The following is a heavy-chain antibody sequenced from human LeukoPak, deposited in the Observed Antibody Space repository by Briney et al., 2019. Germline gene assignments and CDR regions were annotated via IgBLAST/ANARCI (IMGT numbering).Heavy chain of an antibody. J-gene: IGHJ4*02. CDR1: GLTSSSYA. Sequence: GGSLRLSCAPSGLTSSSYAMSWVRQAPGKGLEWVSAISGSGGSTYYADSVKGWFTISRDNSKNTLYLQMNSLRAEETAVYYCAKLIAVAGTGYYWGQGTLVTVSS. CDR2: ISGSGGST. CDR3: AKLIAVAGTGYY. D-gene: IGHD6-19*01. V-gene: IGHV3-23*01.